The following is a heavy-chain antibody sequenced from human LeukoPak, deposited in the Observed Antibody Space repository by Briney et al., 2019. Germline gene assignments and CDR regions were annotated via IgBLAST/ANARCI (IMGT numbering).Heavy chain of an antibody. CDR2: FDPEDGET. CDR3: ATAPSYYYDSIGYFDY. D-gene: IGHD3-22*01. CDR1: GYTLTELS. V-gene: IGHV1-24*01. J-gene: IGHJ4*02. Sequence: ASVKVSCKVSGYTLTELSMHWVRQAPGKGLEWMGGFDPEDGETIYAQKFQGRVTMTEDTSTDTAYMELSSLRSEDTAVYYCATAPSYYYDSIGYFDYWGQGTLVTVSS.